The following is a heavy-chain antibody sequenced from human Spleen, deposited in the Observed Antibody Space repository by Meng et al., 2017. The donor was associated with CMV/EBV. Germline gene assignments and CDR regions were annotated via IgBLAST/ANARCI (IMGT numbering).Heavy chain of an antibody. V-gene: IGHV3-13*01. J-gene: IGHJ6*02. D-gene: IGHD6-6*01. CDR3: ARVGHYGSSVPIYYGMDV. Sequence: GGSLRLSCAASGFTFSSYDMHWVRQATGKGLEWVSAIGTAGDTYYPGSVKGRFTISRDNAKNSLYPQMNSLRVEDTAVYYCARVGHYGSSVPIYYGMDVWGQGTTVTVSS. CDR1: GFTFSSYD. CDR2: IGTAGDT.